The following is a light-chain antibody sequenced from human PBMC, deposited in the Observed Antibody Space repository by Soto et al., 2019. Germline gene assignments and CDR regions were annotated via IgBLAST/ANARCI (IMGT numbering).Light chain of an antibody. J-gene: IGLJ1*01. V-gene: IGLV2-14*01. CDR2: EVS. Sequence: QSALTQPASASGSPGQSITISCTGTSSDVGGYNYVSWYQQHPGKAPKLMIYEVSNRPSGVSNRFSGPKSGNTASLTISGLQAEDAADYYCSSYTSSSTRVFGTGTKVTVL. CDR1: SSDVGGYNY. CDR3: SSYTSSSTRV.